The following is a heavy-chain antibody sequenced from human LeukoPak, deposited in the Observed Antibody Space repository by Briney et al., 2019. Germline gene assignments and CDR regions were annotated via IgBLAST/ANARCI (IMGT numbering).Heavy chain of an antibody. Sequence: GGSLRLSCAASGFTFSSYSMNWVRQAPGEGLEWVSSISSSSSYIYYADSVKGRFTISRDNAKNSLYLQMNSLRAEDTAVYYCARAGYSGYDYVLKLNAFDIWGQGTMVTVSS. CDR2: ISSSSSYI. CDR3: ARAGYSGYDYVLKLNAFDI. D-gene: IGHD5-12*01. J-gene: IGHJ3*02. V-gene: IGHV3-21*01. CDR1: GFTFSSYS.